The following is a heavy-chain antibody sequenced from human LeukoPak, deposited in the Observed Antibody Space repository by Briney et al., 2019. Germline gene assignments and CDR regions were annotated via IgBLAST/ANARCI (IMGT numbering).Heavy chain of an antibody. D-gene: IGHD3-16*01. CDR1: GFTFSNYG. V-gene: IGHV3-30*02. J-gene: IGHJ3*02. Sequence: GGSLRLSCAASGFTFSNYGMHWVRQAPGWGLEWVAFIRYDGSIEYFADSVKGRFTISRDNSKNTLYLHMNSLRAEDTAVYYCAKDQKAYTYWGDPFDIWGQGTMVTVSS. CDR2: IRYDGSIE. CDR3: AKDQKAYTYWGDPFDI.